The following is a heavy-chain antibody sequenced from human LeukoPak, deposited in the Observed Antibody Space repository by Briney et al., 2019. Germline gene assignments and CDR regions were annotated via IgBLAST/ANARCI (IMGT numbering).Heavy chain of an antibody. D-gene: IGHD1-26*01. CDR1: GGSISGSY. J-gene: IGHJ3*02. V-gene: IGHV4-59*08. Sequence: SETLSLTCTVSGGSISGSYWSWIRQPPGKGLEWIGYIYYSETYYNPSLKSRVTISVDTSKNQFSLKLSSVTAADTAVYYCASLSGSYSNFDIWGQGTMVTVSS. CDR2: IYYSET. CDR3: ASLSGSYSNFDI.